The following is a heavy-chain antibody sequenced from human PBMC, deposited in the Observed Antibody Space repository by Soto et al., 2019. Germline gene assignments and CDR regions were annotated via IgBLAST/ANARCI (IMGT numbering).Heavy chain of an antibody. Sequence: QVQLVQSGAEVKKPGASVKVSCKASGYTFTSYGISWVRQAPGQGLEWMGWISAYNGNTNYAQKLQGRVTMTTDTSTSTAYMELWSLRSDDTAVYYCARDYGDVHYYYYGMDVWGQGTTVTVSS. CDR2: ISAYNGNT. J-gene: IGHJ6*02. D-gene: IGHD4-17*01. CDR3: ARDYGDVHYYYYGMDV. V-gene: IGHV1-18*01. CDR1: GYTFTSYG.